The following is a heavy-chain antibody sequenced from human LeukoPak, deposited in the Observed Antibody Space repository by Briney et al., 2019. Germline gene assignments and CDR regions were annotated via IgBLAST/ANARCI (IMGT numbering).Heavy chain of an antibody. CDR1: GGPISSYY. D-gene: IGHD6-13*01. Sequence: SETLSLTCTVSGGPISSYYWSWIRQPPGKGLEWIGYIYDSGSTNYNPSLKSRVTISVDTSKNQFSLKLSSVTAADTAVYYCARRGSRSAGAPLPSIDYWGQGALVTVSS. CDR2: IYDSGST. J-gene: IGHJ4*02. CDR3: ARRGSRSAGAPLPSIDY. V-gene: IGHV4-59*08.